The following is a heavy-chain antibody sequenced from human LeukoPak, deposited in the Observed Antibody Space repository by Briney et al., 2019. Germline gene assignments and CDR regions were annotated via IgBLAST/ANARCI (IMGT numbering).Heavy chain of an antibody. CDR1: GFTFSSYS. J-gene: IGHJ4*02. CDR2: ISGSSSYI. D-gene: IGHD2-21*01. V-gene: IGHV3-21*06. Sequence: PGGSLRLSCAASGFTFSSYSMKWVRQAPGKGLEWVSSISGSSSYIYYADSVQGRFTISRDNAKNSVYLQMNSLRAEDTAVYYCARGGGYCGGDCYGIDYWGQGALVTVSS. CDR3: ARGGGYCGGDCYGIDY.